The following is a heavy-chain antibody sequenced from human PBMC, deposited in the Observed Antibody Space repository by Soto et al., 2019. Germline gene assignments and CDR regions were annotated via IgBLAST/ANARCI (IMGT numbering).Heavy chain of an antibody. Sequence: QITLKESGPTLVKPTQTLTLTCTFSGFSLNTGGMGVTWIRQSPGKALEWLALIYWNDDKRYSPSLKSRLTIAKDTSKNQVVLTMINMDPVDAATYYCAHTRGYSYRPHFWGQGILVTVSS. D-gene: IGHD5-18*01. CDR1: GFSLNTGGMG. CDR3: AHTRGYSYRPHF. V-gene: IGHV2-5*01. J-gene: IGHJ4*02. CDR2: IYWNDDK.